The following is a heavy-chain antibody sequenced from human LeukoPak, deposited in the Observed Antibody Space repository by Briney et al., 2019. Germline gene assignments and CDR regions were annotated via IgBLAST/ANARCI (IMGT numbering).Heavy chain of an antibody. CDR3: AREDSSGYYAI. V-gene: IGHV4-30-4*01. CDR2: IYYSGST. Sequence: SETLSLTCTVSGCSISSGDYYWSWIRQPPGKGLEWIGYIYYSGSTYYNPSLKSRVTISVDTSKNQFSLKLSSVTAADTAVYYCAREDSSGYYAIWGQGTMVTVSS. D-gene: IGHD3-22*01. CDR1: GCSISSGDYY. J-gene: IGHJ3*02.